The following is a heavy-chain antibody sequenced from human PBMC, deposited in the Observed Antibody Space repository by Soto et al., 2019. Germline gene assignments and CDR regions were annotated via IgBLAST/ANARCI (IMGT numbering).Heavy chain of an antibody. D-gene: IGHD6-13*01. J-gene: IGHJ1*01. CDR1: GFTFDDYA. CDR3: VKDESINWYSGHFRH. Sequence: GGSLRLSCAASGFTFDDYAMHWVRQVPGKGLEWVSGINWNSGSIGYANSVKGRFAISRDNAKNSLHLQMNSLRAEDTAFYYCVKDESINWYSGHFRHWGQGTLVTVSS. CDR2: INWNSGSI. V-gene: IGHV3-9*01.